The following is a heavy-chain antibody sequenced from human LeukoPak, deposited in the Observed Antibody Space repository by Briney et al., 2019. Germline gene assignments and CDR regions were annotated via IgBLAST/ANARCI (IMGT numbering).Heavy chain of an antibody. CDR2: ISYDGSNK. V-gene: IGHV3-30*04. CDR1: GLTFSSYA. D-gene: IGHD1-26*01. CDR3: ARGDGSFDY. J-gene: IGHJ4*02. Sequence: PGRSLRLSCAASGLTFSSYAMHWVRQAPGKGLEWVAVISYDGSNKYYADSVKGRFTISRDNFKNTLYLQMNSLRAEDTAVYYCARGDGSFDYWGQGTLVTVSS.